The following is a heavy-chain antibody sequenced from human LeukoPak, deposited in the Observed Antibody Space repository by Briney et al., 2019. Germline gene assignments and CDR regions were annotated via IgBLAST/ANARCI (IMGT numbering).Heavy chain of an antibody. CDR1: AGSISTSTYY. D-gene: IGHD5-24*01. Sequence: SAETLSLTCTVSAGSISTSTYYWGWIRQPPGKGLEWIGSISYSGSTYYNPSLKSRITISVDTSKNQLSLKLSSVTAADTAVYYCARRGDGYNYFDYWGQGTLVTVSS. J-gene: IGHJ4*02. CDR2: ISYSGST. CDR3: ARRGDGYNYFDY. V-gene: IGHV4-39*01.